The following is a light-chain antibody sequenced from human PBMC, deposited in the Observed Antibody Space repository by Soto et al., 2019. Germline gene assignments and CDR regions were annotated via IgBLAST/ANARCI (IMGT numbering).Light chain of an antibody. CDR2: QDS. CDR3: QAWDRSTGL. J-gene: IGLJ1*01. V-gene: IGLV3-1*01. Sequence: SYELTQPPSVSVSAGQTASITCSGDKLGDKYVCWYHQKPGQSPVLVIYQDSKRPSGIPERFSGSNSGNTATLTISGTQPMDEADYYCQAWDRSTGLFGTGTKLTVL. CDR1: KLGDKY.